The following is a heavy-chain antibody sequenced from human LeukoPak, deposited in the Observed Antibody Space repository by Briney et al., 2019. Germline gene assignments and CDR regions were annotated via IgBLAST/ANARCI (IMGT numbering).Heavy chain of an antibody. CDR3: ARGGWSRGWFDP. Sequence: GRSLRLSCAASGFKFRDYYMSWIRQASGKGLEWISYITMSGSVIQYSASVKGRFTTSRDNARHSLYLQMNSLRADDTAVYYCARGGWSRGWFDPWGQGTLVTVSS. J-gene: IGHJ5*02. CDR2: ITMSGSVI. D-gene: IGHD6-19*01. CDR1: GFKFRDYY. V-gene: IGHV3-11*01.